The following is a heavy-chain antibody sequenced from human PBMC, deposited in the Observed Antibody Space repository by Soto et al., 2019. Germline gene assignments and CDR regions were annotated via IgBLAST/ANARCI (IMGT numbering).Heavy chain of an antibody. J-gene: IGHJ6*02. CDR2: IWYDGSNK. V-gene: IGHV3-33*01. CDR1: GFTFSSYG. D-gene: IGHD3-22*01. CDR3: ATDRGRSSGYYDTYYYGMVV. Sequence: SLRLSCAASGFTFSSYGMLWVRQAPGKGLEWVAVIWYDGSNKYYADSVKGRFTISRDNSKNTLYLQMNSLRAEDTAVYYCATDRGRSSGYYDTYYYGMVVWGQGTTVTVSS.